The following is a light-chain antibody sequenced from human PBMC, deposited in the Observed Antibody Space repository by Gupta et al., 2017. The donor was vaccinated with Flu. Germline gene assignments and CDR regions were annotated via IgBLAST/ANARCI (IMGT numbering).Light chain of an antibody. Sequence: EIVLTQSPRTLSLSPGERATLSCRASQSVSSSYLAWYQQKPGQAPRLLIYDASSRATGIPDRFSGSGSGTDFTLTISRLEPEDFAVYYCQQYGSSPPYSFGQGTKLEIK. V-gene: IGKV3-20*01. CDR3: QQYGSSPPYS. CDR1: QSVSSSY. CDR2: DAS. J-gene: IGKJ2*03.